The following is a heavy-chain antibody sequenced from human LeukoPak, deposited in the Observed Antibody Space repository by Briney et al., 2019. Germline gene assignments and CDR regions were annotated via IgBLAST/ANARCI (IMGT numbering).Heavy chain of an antibody. V-gene: IGHV1-2*02. J-gene: IGHJ6*04. CDR2: INPKSADT. Sequence: ASVKVSCKASGNTFTGYFMHWVRQAPGQGLEWMGWINPKSADTEYAQKFQGRVTVTRDTSVSTAYMELSSLTSDDTAMYYCATSREGSYSPMDVWGKGTTVTVSS. CDR1: GNTFTGYF. D-gene: IGHD1-26*01. CDR3: ATSREGSYSPMDV.